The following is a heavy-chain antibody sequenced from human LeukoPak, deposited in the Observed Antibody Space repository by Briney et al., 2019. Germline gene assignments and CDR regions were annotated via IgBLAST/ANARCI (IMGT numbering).Heavy chain of an antibody. CDR3: AKEGDYPTLTYDS. CDR2: VKQDGSEK. J-gene: IGHJ5*01. V-gene: IGHV3-7*01. D-gene: IGHD4-17*01. CDR1: GFTFSSYW. Sequence: PGGSLRLSCAASGFTFSSYWMNWLRQAPGKGLEWVANVKQDGSEKYYVDSVKGRFTISRDNVKNSLYLQMNSLRAEDTAVYYCAKEGDYPTLTYDSWGQGALVTVSS.